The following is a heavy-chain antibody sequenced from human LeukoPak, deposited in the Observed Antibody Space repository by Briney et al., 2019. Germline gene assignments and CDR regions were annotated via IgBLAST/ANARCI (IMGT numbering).Heavy chain of an antibody. Sequence: SETLSLTCTVSGGSISSYYWSWIRQPPGKGLEWIGYIHYSGSTNYNPSLKSRVTISVDTSKNQFSLKLSSVTAADTAVYYCACITMVRGVDYWGQGTLVTVSS. J-gene: IGHJ4*02. D-gene: IGHD3-10*01. CDR1: GGSISSYY. CDR3: ACITMVRGVDY. CDR2: IHYSGST. V-gene: IGHV4-59*01.